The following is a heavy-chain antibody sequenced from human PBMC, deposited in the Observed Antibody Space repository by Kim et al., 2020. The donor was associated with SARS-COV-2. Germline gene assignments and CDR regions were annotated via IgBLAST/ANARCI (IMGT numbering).Heavy chain of an antibody. CDR3: ARGLVLTGDNLDY. D-gene: IGHD3-9*01. Sequence: YNPSLKSRVTISVETSKNQFSRKLSSVTAADTAVYYCARGLVLTGDNLDYWGQGTLVTVSS. V-gene: IGHV4-34*01. J-gene: IGHJ4*02.